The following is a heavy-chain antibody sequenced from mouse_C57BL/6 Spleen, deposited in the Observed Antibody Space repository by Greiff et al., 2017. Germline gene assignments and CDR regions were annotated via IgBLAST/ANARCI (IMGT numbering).Heavy chain of an antibody. CDR3: ARGDGNGAY. J-gene: IGHJ3*01. CDR2: IYPGDGDT. V-gene: IGHV1-82*01. Sequence: QVQLQQSGPELVKPGASVKISCKASGYAFSSSWMNWVKQRPGKGLEWIGRIYPGDGDTNYNGKFKGKATLTADKSSSPAYMQLSSLTSEDSAVYFCARGDGNGAYWGQGTLVTVSA. CDR1: GYAFSSSW. D-gene: IGHD2-1*01.